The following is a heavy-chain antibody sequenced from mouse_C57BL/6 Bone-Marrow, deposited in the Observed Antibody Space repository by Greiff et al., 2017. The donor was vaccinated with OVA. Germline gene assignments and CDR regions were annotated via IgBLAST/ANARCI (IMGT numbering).Heavy chain of an antibody. V-gene: IGHV1-64*01. D-gene: IGHD2-4*01. J-gene: IGHJ3*01. CDR2: IHPNSGST. Sequence: QVQLQQPGAELVKPGASVKLSCKASGYTFTSYWMHWVKQRPGQGLEWIGMIHPNSGSTNYNEKFKSKATLTVDKSSSTAYMQLSSLTSEDSAVYYCASGSDYDWFAYWGQGTLVTVSA. CDR3: ASGSDYDWFAY. CDR1: GYTFTSYW.